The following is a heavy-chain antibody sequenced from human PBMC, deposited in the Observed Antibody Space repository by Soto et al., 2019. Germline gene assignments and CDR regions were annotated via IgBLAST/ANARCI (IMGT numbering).Heavy chain of an antibody. Sequence: QVQLQEWGPGLVKPSDTLSLTCAVSGYSISSINWWGWIRQPPGKGLEWIGYIYYSGTTYYNPSLKSRVTMSVDTSKNQFSLKLTSVTAVDTAVYYCARREIQGPIDYWGQGTLVTVSS. CDR1: GYSISSINW. CDR3: ARREIQGPIDY. V-gene: IGHV4-28*01. J-gene: IGHJ4*02. D-gene: IGHD1-26*01. CDR2: IYYSGTT.